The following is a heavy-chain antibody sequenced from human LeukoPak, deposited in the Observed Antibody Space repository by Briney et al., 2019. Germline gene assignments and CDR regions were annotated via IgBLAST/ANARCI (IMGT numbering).Heavy chain of an antibody. CDR3: ARFPPPYYYDSSGYFDY. V-gene: IGHV4-31*03. CDR2: MYYSGST. D-gene: IGHD3-22*01. CDR1: GGSLSSGGYY. J-gene: IGHJ4*02. Sequence: PSQTLSLTCTVSGGSLSSGGYYWSWIRQHPGKGLEWIGYMYYSGSTYYNPSLKSRVTISVDTSKNQFSLKLSSVTAADTAVYYCARFPPPYYYDSSGYFDYWGQGTLVTVSS.